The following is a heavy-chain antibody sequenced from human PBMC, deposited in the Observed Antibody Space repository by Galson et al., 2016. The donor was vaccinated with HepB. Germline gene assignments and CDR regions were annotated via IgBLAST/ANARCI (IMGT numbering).Heavy chain of an antibody. Sequence: SLRLSCAASGFTFSNYYMTWIRQAPGKGLEWISYISNSGSYTNYADSVKGRFTTSRDNAKNSLYLQMNSLRAEDTAVYYCARDAVGSQNDFDYWGQGTLVTVSS. CDR2: ISNSGSYT. D-gene: IGHD1-1*01. V-gene: IGHV3-11*06. CDR1: GFTFSNYY. CDR3: ARDAVGSQNDFDY. J-gene: IGHJ4*02.